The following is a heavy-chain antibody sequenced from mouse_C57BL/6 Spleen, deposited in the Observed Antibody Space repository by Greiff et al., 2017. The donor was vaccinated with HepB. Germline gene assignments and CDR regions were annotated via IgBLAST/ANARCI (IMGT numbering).Heavy chain of an antibody. D-gene: IGHD2-4*01. CDR1: GYTFTEYT. CDR3: ARHEDRGYDYDEGDWYFDV. Sequence: QVQLQQSGAELVKPGASVKLSCKASGYTFTEYTIHWVKQRSGQGLEWIGWFYPGSGSIKYNEKFKDKATLTADKSSSTVYMELSRLTSEDSAVYFCARHEDRGYDYDEGDWYFDVWGTGTTVTVSS. CDR2: FYPGSGSI. J-gene: IGHJ1*03. V-gene: IGHV1-62-2*01.